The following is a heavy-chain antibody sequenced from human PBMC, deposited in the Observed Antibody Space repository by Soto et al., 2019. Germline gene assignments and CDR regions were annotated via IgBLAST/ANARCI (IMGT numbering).Heavy chain of an antibody. D-gene: IGHD3-22*01. V-gene: IGHV2-5*02. CDR3: AHRPSTAPGYFAY. CDR1: GASHSKNKVN. CDR2: IYCDDDR. Sequence: DSRAKPGNPTQTRAQTWSLCGASHSKNKVNVAWISLPPGKALEWLALIYCDDDRRYNPSLKSRLTITKDTSKNQVVLTMTNMDPVVTASYYSAHRPSTAPGYFAYMVQGTLVTVSS. J-gene: IGHJ4*02.